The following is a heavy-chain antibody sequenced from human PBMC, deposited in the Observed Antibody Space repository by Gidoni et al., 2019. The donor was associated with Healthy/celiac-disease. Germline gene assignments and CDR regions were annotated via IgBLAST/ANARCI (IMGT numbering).Heavy chain of an antibody. CDR2: IYYSGST. CDR3: ARDTGGLRQPQYYFDY. D-gene: IGHD4-17*01. V-gene: IGHV4-39*07. CDR1: GGSISSSSYY. Sequence: QLQLQESGPGLVKPSETLSLTCTVSGGSISSSSYYWGWIRQPPGKGLEWIGSIYYSGSTYYNPSLKSRVTISVDTSKNQFSLKLSSVTAADTAVYYCARDTGGLRQPQYYFDYWGQGTLVTVSS. J-gene: IGHJ4*02.